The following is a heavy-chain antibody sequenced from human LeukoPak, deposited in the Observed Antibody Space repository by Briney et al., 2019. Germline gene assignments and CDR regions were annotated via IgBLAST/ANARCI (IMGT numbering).Heavy chain of an antibody. D-gene: IGHD6-6*01. CDR1: GFTFSSYG. J-gene: IGHJ6*02. V-gene: IGHV3-30*03. CDR2: ISYDVINK. CDR3: ARSRSSAGGHYYYYGMDV. Sequence: PGGSLRLSCAASGFTFSSYGMHWVRQAPGKGLEWVAVISYDVINKYYADSVKGRFTISRDNSKNSLYLQMNSLRAEDTAVYYCARSRSSAGGHYYYYGMDVWGQGTTVTVSS.